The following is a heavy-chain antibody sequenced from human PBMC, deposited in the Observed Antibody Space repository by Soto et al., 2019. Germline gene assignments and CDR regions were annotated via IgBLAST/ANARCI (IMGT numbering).Heavy chain of an antibody. J-gene: IGHJ4*02. Sequence: SETLSLTCTVSGGSISSGGYYWSWIRQHPGKGLEWIGYIYYSGSTYYNPSLKSRVTISVDTSKNQFSLKLSSVTAADTAVYYCARFLRNYYGSGSAGGVDYWGQGTLVTVPQ. D-gene: IGHD3-10*01. CDR1: GGSISSGGYY. V-gene: IGHV4-31*03. CDR3: ARFLRNYYGSGSAGGVDY. CDR2: IYYSGST.